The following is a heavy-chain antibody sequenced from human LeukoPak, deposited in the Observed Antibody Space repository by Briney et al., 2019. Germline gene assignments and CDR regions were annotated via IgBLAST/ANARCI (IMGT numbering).Heavy chain of an antibody. CDR1: GFTLSSYG. CDR3: AKGYVTSGYFDY. V-gene: IGHV3-33*06. Sequence: GGSLRLSCTASGFTLSSYGMHWVRQAPGKGLEWVTVIWHDGSNKYYADSVKGRFTISRDNSKSTLFLEMNSLRVEDTALYYCAKGYVTSGYFDYWGQGTLVTVSS. CDR2: IWHDGSNK. J-gene: IGHJ4*02. D-gene: IGHD3-16*01.